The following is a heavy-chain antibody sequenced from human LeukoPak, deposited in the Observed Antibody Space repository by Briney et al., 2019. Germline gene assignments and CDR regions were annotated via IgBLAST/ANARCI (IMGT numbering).Heavy chain of an antibody. CDR3: ARGRCLLLWIDY. CDR1: GGSFSGYY. Sequence: PSETLSLTCAVYGGSFSGYYWSWIRQPPGKGLEWIGEINHSGSTNYNPSLKSRVTISVDTSKNQFSPKLSSVTAADTAVYYCARGRCLLLWIDYWGQGTLVTVSS. D-gene: IGHD3-10*01. CDR2: INHSGST. V-gene: IGHV4-34*01. J-gene: IGHJ4*02.